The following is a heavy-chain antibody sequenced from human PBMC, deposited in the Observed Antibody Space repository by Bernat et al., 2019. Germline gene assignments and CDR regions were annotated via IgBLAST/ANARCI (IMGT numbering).Heavy chain of an antibody. Sequence: EVQLVESGGGLVQPGGSLRLSCVASGFTFRNYDMHWVRQGTGKGLEWVSAIATAGKTYYSASVKGGFTISRENVKNSVYLQMNSLRAEDTAVYYCVRDLRGDNVFDNWGQGTMVTVSS. CDR2: IATAGKT. V-gene: IGHV3-13*01. J-gene: IGHJ3*02. CDR1: GFTFRNYD. CDR3: VRDLRGDNVFDN.